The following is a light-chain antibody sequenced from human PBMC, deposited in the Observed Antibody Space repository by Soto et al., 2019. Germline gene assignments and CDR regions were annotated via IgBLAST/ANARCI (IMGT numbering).Light chain of an antibody. CDR1: QTVRNNY. J-gene: IGKJ1*01. CDR3: HHYGTSQT. CDR2: DAS. Sequence: EFVLTQSPGTLSLSPGERATLSCRASQTVRNNYLAWYQQKPGQAPRLLIYDASSRATGIPDRFSGGGSGTDFTLTISRLEPEDFAVYYCHHYGTSQTFGQGTKVDI. V-gene: IGKV3-20*01.